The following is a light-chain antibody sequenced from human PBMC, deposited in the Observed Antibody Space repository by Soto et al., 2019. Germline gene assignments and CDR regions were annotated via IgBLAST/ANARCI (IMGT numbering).Light chain of an antibody. V-gene: IGKV1-8*01. J-gene: IGKJ3*01. CDR3: QQYYSFPS. Sequence: AIRMTQSPSSLSASTGDRVTITCRTSQGISKNLAWYQQTPGKAPKLLIYAASTLQSGIPSRFSGSGSGTDFVLSISSLQSDDFATYYCQQYYSFPSFGPGTKVDV. CDR1: QGISKN. CDR2: AAS.